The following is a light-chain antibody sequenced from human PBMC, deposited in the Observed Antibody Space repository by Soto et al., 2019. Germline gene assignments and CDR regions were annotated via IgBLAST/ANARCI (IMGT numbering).Light chain of an antibody. CDR2: EVS. Sequence: QSALTQPASVSGSPGQSITISCTGTSSDVGGYNYVSWYQQHPGKAPKLMIYEVSNRPSGVSNRFSGSKSGNMASLTISGLQAEDEADYYCSSYTSSSTLYVFGTGTKATVL. CDR3: SSYTSSSTLYV. V-gene: IGLV2-14*01. CDR1: SSDVGGYNY. J-gene: IGLJ1*01.